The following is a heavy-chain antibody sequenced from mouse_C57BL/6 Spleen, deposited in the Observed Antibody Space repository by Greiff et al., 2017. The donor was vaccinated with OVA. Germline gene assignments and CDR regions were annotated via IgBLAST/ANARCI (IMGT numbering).Heavy chain of an antibody. Sequence: VQLQQSGAELVKPGASVKLSCKASGYTFTEYTIHWVKQRSGQGLEWIGWFYPGSGSIKYNEKFKDKATLTADKSSSTVYMELSRLTSEDSAVYFCARQILDGYYGGYAMDYWGQGTSVTVSS. CDR1: GYTFTEYT. D-gene: IGHD2-3*01. CDR2: FYPGSGSI. V-gene: IGHV1-62-2*01. J-gene: IGHJ4*01. CDR3: ARQILDGYYGGYAMDY.